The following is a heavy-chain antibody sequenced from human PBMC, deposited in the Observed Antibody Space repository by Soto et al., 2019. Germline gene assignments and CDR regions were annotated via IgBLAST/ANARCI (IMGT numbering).Heavy chain of an antibody. CDR2: IKQDGSEK. CDR1: GFTFSSYW. D-gene: IGHD5-12*01. V-gene: IGHV3-7*01. CDR3: ARVRQIGGYDGEPYYYYYMDV. J-gene: IGHJ6*03. Sequence: GGSLRLSCAASGFTFSSYWMSWVRQAPGKGLEWVANIKQDGSEKYYVDSVKGRFTISRDNAKNSLYLQMNSLRAEDTAVYYCARVRQIGGYDGEPYYYYYMDVWGKGTTVTVSS.